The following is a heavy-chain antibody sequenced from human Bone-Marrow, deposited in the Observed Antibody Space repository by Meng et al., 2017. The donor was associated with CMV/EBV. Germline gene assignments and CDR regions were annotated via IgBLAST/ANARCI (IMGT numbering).Heavy chain of an antibody. J-gene: IGHJ4*02. V-gene: IGHV3-66*02. CDR3: AKGQTADY. Sequence: GESLKISCAASGFTVSSNYMSWVRQAPGKGLEWVSVIYSGGSTYYADSVKGRFTVSRDNSKNTLFLQMNSLRPEDTGIYYCAKGQTADYWGQGTLVTVSS. CDR2: IYSGGST. CDR1: GFTVSSNY.